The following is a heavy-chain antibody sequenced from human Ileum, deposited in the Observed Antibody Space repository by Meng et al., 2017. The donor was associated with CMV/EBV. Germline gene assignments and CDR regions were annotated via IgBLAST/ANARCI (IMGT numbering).Heavy chain of an antibody. D-gene: IGHD3-16*01. Sequence: LTCAVSGGSSSSSDHWSWVRQPPGKGLEWIGEIYHTGSTNYHPSLKSRVTMSVDKSKNQFSLRLSSVTAADTAVYYCARCGGWRFDPWGQGTLVTVSS. CDR3: ARCGGWRFDP. J-gene: IGHJ5*02. V-gene: IGHV4-4*02. CDR1: GGSSSSSDH. CDR2: IYHTGST.